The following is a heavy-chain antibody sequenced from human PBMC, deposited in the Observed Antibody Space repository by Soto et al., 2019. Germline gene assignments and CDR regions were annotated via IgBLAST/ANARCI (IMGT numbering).Heavy chain of an antibody. Sequence: EVQLLESGGKLVQPGGSLTLSCAASGFTFSTYAMAWVRQAPGKGLEWVSGVSASGLNTDYADPVKGRFYISRANSKNSVSLHMNSLTAEHTALSSCAKERPSRAAGYLSDYWGQGTPVTAPS. D-gene: IGHD5-18*01. CDR3: AKERPSRAAGYLSDY. V-gene: IGHV3-23*01. CDR2: VSASGLNT. CDR1: GFTFSTYA. J-gene: IGHJ4*02.